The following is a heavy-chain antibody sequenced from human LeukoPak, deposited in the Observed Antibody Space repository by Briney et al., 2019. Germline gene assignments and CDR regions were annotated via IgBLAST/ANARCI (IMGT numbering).Heavy chain of an antibody. CDR3: AKVVVVAAFPYYYYMDV. Sequence: VASVKVSCKASGGTFSSYAISWVRQAPGQGLEWMGGIIPIFGTANYAQKFQGRVTITADESTSTAYMELSSLRSEDTAVYYCAKVVVVAAFPYYYYMDVWGKGTTVTISS. J-gene: IGHJ6*03. CDR2: IIPIFGTA. D-gene: IGHD2-15*01. CDR1: GGTFSSYA. V-gene: IGHV1-69*13.